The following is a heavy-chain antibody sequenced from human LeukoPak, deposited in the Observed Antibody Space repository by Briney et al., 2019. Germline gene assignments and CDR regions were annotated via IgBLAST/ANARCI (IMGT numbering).Heavy chain of an antibody. D-gene: IGHD3-22*01. Sequence: PGGSLRLSCAASGVTVSSYGMHWVRQAPGKGLEWVAVIWYDGSNKYYADSVKGRFTISRDNSKNMLYLQMNSLRAEDTAVYYCAKFRLSDSNMDWGQGTLVTVSS. CDR1: GVTVSSYG. V-gene: IGHV3-33*06. CDR3: AKFRLSDSNMD. CDR2: IWYDGSNK. J-gene: IGHJ4*02.